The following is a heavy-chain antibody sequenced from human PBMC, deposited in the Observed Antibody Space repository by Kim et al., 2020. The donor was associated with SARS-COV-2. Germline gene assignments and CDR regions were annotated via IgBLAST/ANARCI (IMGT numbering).Heavy chain of an antibody. D-gene: IGHD3-3*01. Sequence: SETLSLTCTVSGGSISSSSYYWGWIRQPPGKGLEWIGSIYYSGSTYYNPSLKSRVTISVDTSKNQFSLKLSSVIAADTAVYYCARIRFLEWLLLTYYYYGMDVWGQGTSVTVYS. CDR3: ARIRFLEWLLLTYYYYGMDV. CDR2: IYYSGST. J-gene: IGHJ6*02. CDR1: GGSISSSSYY. V-gene: IGHV4-39*01.